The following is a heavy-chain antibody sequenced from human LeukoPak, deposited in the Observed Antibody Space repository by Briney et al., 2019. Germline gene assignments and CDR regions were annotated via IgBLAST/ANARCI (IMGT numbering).Heavy chain of an antibody. V-gene: IGHV5-51*01. CDR1: GYSFTSYW. D-gene: IGHD6-13*01. Sequence: GESLKISCKGSGYSFTSYWIGWVRQMPGKGLEWMGIIYPGDSDTRYSPSFQGQVTISADKSISTAYLQWSSLKASDTAMYYCARSVSYSSSWYGIIVWFDPWGQGTLVTVSS. J-gene: IGHJ5*02. CDR2: IYPGDSDT. CDR3: ARSVSYSSSWYGIIVWFDP.